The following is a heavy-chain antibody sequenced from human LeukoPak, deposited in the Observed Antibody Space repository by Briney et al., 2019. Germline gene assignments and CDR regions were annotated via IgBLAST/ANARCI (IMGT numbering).Heavy chain of an antibody. CDR2: ISPNSGGT. CDR3: AKNRAGDYADY. D-gene: IGHD4-17*01. J-gene: IGHJ4*02. Sequence: ASVKVSCKASGYTFTGYYMHWVRQAPGQGLEWMGWISPNSGGTNYAQKFRGRLTVTRDTSISTAYMELSSLRSDDTAVYYCAKNRAGDYADYWGQGTLVTVSS. CDR1: GYTFTGYY. V-gene: IGHV1-2*02.